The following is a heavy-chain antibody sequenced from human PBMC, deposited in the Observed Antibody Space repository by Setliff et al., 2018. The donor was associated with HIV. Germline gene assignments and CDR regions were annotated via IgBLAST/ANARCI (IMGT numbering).Heavy chain of an antibody. V-gene: IGHV3-21*01. Sequence: PGGSLRLSCAASGFTFSRYSMNWVRQAPGKGLEWVSFISPSGTYIHYADSLKGRFTISRDNAKNSLYLQMNSLRAEDTAVYYCARDPPWNYDSSGYPYYFDYWGQGTLVTVSS. CDR3: ARDPPWNYDSSGYPYYFDY. D-gene: IGHD3-22*01. J-gene: IGHJ4*02. CDR2: ISPSGTYI. CDR1: GFTFSRYS.